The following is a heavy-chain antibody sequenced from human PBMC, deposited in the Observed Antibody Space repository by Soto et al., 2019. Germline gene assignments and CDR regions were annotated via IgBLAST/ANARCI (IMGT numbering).Heavy chain of an antibody. V-gene: IGHV3-73*01. Sequence: EVQLVESGGGLVQPGGSLKLSCAASGFTFSSFAMHWVRQASGKGLEWVGSIRSKANGYATEYAASAKGRFTISRDDSKYTAHLQMNRLKTEDTAVYYCIRWCSSCGVGRFDPWGQGTLVTVSS. CDR1: GFTFSSFA. CDR2: IRSKANGYAT. CDR3: IRWCSSCGVGRFDP. D-gene: IGHD2-8*01. J-gene: IGHJ5*02.